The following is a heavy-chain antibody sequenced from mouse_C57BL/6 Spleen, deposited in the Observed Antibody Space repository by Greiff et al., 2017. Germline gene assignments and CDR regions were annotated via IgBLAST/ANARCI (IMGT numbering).Heavy chain of an antibody. V-gene: IGHV5-9-1*02. CDR3: TREVDYYGSSIYAMDY. CDR2: ISSGGDYI. D-gene: IGHD1-1*01. Sequence: EVQLVESGEGLVKPGGSLKLSCAASGFTFSSYAMSWVRQTPEKRLEWVAYISSGGDYIYYADTVKGRFTISRDNARNTLYLQMSSLKSEDTAMYYCTREVDYYGSSIYAMDYWGQGASVTVSS. CDR1: GFTFSSYA. J-gene: IGHJ4*01.